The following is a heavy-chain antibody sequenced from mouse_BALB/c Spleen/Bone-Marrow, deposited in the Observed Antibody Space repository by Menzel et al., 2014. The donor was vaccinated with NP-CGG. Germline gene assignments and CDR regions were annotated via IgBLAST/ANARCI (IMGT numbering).Heavy chain of an antibody. CDR1: GFSLTSYG. D-gene: IGHD4-1*01. J-gene: IGHJ4*01. CDR2: IWAGGST. Sequence: QVQLQQSGPGLVAPSQSLSITCTVSGFSLTSYGVNWVRQPPGKGLEWLGVIWAGGSTNYNLALTSRLSISKDNSKSQVFLKMNSLQTDDTAMYYCARDPRTGTGAMDYWGQGTSVTVSS. V-gene: IGHV2-9*02. CDR3: ARDPRTGTGAMDY.